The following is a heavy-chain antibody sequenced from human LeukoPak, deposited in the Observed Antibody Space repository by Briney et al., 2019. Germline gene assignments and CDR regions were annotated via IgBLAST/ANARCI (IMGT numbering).Heavy chain of an antibody. Sequence: GGSLRLSCAASGFTFRSHAMHWLRQAPGKGLEYVSTISPNGDSASYANSVKDRFTISRDNSKNTLYLQMGSLRPEDMAVYYCARDRGYDNSGYYYFDYWGQGTLVTVSS. CDR3: ARDRGYDNSGYYYFDY. CDR1: GFTFRSHA. CDR2: ISPNGDSA. J-gene: IGHJ4*02. D-gene: IGHD3-22*01. V-gene: IGHV3-64*01.